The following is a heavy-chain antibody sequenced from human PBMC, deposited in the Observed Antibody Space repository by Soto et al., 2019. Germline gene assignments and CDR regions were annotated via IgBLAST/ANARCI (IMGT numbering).Heavy chain of an antibody. CDR3: ARDRGIAAAGSGGNWLDP. J-gene: IGHJ5*02. V-gene: IGHV1-69*01. CDR1: GGTFSSYG. CDR2: IIPAFRKA. D-gene: IGHD6-13*01. Sequence: QVQLVQSGAEVQKPGSSVKVSCKASGGTFSSYGISWVRQAPGQGLEWMGGIIPAFRKANYAQKFQGRVTITADESTSTAYMELSSLRSEDTAVYYCARDRGIAAAGSGGNWLDPWGQGTRVTVSS.